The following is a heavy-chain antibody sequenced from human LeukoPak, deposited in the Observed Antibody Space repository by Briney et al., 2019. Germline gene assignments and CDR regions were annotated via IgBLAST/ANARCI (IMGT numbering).Heavy chain of an antibody. D-gene: IGHD3-10*01. CDR2: IYPGDSDT. Sequence: PGESLKISCKGSGYGFTSYWIGRVRQMPGKGLEWMGIIYPGDSDTRYSPSFQGQVTISADKSISTAYLQWSSLKASDTAMYYCARRVTMIRGVVDYWGQGTLVTVSS. CDR3: ARRVTMIRGVVDY. J-gene: IGHJ4*02. CDR1: GYGFTSYW. V-gene: IGHV5-51*01.